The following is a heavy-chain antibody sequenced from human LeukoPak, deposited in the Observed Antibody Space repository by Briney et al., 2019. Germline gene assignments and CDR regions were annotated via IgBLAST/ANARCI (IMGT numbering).Heavy chain of an antibody. D-gene: IGHD2-2*01. V-gene: IGHV1-69*13. CDR1: GYTFTSYG. Sequence: SVKVSCKASGYTFTSYGISWVRQAPGQGLEWMGGIIPIFGTANYAQKFQGRVTITADESTSTAYMELSSLRSEDTAVYYCARWPSGPADFDYWGQGTLVTVSS. CDR2: IIPIFGTA. J-gene: IGHJ4*02. CDR3: ARWPSGPADFDY.